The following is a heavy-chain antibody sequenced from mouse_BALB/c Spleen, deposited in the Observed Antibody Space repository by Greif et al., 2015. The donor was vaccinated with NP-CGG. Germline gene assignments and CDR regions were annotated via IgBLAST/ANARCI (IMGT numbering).Heavy chain of an antibody. Sequence: EVKLVESGAELVRSGASVKLSCTASGFNIKDYYMHWVKQRPEQGLEWIEWIDPENGDTEYAPKFQGKATMTADTSSNTAYQQLSSLTSEDTAVYCCKGYGYLTGGFDYWGQGTTLTVSS. CDR3: KGYGYLTGGFDY. V-gene: IGHV14-4*02. CDR1: GFNIKDYY. J-gene: IGHJ2*01. CDR2: IDPENGDT. D-gene: IGHD2-2*01.